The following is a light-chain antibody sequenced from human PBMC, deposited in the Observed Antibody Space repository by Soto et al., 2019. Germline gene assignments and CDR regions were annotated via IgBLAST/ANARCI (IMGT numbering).Light chain of an antibody. V-gene: IGLV4-69*01. CDR2: VNNDGSH. J-gene: IGLJ2*01. CDR3: QTWNSGIPVV. CDR1: SGHSTYA. Sequence: QPVLTQSPSASASLGASVKLTCTLSSGHSTYAIAWHQQQPEKGPRYLMKVNNDGSHSKGDGIPDRFSGSSSGAERYLTISSLQSEDEADYYCQTWNSGIPVVFGGGTKLTVL.